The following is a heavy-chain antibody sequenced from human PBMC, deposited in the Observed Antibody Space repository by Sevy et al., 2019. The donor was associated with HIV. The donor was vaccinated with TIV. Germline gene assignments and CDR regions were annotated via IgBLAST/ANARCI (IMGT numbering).Heavy chain of an antibody. CDR1: GFTFSSYA. J-gene: IGHJ4*02. D-gene: IGHD3-22*01. Sequence: GGSLRLSCAASGFTFSSYAMHWVRQAPGKGLEWVAVISYDGSNKYSADSVKGRFTISRDNSKNTLYLQMNSLRAEDTAVYYCARDPPVGIVVAHDYFDYWGQGTLVTVSS. CDR3: ARDPPVGIVVAHDYFDY. V-gene: IGHV3-30-3*01. CDR2: ISYDGSNK.